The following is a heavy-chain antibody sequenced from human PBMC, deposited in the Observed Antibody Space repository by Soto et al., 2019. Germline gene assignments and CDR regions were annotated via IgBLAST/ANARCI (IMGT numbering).Heavy chain of an antibody. V-gene: IGHV4-34*01. CDR3: ARYSATVTKSNWFDP. J-gene: IGHJ5*02. CDR2: INHNGST. D-gene: IGHD4-17*01. CDR1: GGSFSGYY. Sequence: PSETLSLTCAVYGGSFSGYYWRWIRQPPGEGLEWIWEINHNGSTNHNPSLKSPGNISVGTFKNQFSLKLSSVTAGETAVYYCARYSATVTKSNWFDPWGQGTLVTVSS.